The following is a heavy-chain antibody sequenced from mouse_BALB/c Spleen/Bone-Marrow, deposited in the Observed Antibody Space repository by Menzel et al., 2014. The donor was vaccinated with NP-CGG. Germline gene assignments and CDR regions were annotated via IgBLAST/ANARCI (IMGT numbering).Heavy chain of an antibody. CDR1: GFSLXSYG. V-gene: IGHV2-9*02. Sequence: VNVVESGPGLVAPSQSLSITCTVSGFSLXSYGVHWVRQPPGKGLEWLGVIWAGGNTNYNSALMSRLNINKDSSKSQVFLKMNSLQSDDTAMYYCARDTYSGNPYALDYWGQGTSVTVSS. J-gene: IGHJ4*01. CDR2: IWAGGNT. CDR3: ARDTYSGNPYALDY. D-gene: IGHD2-10*01.